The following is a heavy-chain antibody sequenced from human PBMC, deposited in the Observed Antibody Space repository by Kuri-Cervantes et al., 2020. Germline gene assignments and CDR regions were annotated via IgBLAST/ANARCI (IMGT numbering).Heavy chain of an antibody. J-gene: IGHJ6*02. CDR1: GFTFSSYA. D-gene: IGHD5-24*01. Sequence: LSLTCAASGFTFSSYAMHWVRQAPGEGLEWVAVISYDGSNKYYADSVKGRFTISRDNSKNTLYLQMNSLRAEDTAVYYCARAHRMGNYYYYGMDVWGQGTTVTVSS. CDR3: ARAHRMGNYYYYGMDV. CDR2: ISYDGSNK. V-gene: IGHV3-30-3*01.